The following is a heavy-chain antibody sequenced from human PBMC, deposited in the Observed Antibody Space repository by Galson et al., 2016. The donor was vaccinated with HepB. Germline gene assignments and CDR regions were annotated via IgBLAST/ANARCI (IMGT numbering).Heavy chain of an antibody. V-gene: IGHV3-33*01. CDR2: MWFDGSNK. Sequence: SLRLSCAASGFTISSYGMHWVRQAPGKGLEWVAVMWFDGSNKNYADSVKGRFTISRDNSKNTLYLQMNSLRAEDTAVYYCARSKGYYYYAMDVWGQGTTVTVSS. CDR3: ARSKGYYYYAMDV. CDR1: GFTISSYG. J-gene: IGHJ6*02.